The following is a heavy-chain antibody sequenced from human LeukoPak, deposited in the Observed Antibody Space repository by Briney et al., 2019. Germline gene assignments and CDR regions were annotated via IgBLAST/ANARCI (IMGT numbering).Heavy chain of an antibody. CDR2: ISGSGGST. D-gene: IGHD6-13*01. CDR1: GFTFSSYA. J-gene: IGHJ4*02. Sequence: PGGSLRLSCAASGFTFSSYAMTWVRQAPGKGLEWVSVISGSGGSTYYADSVKGRFTISRDNSKNRVDLQMNSLRAEDTAVYYCAKGGYSANWRNYFDYWGQGTLVTVSS. V-gene: IGHV3-23*01. CDR3: AKGGYSANWRNYFDY.